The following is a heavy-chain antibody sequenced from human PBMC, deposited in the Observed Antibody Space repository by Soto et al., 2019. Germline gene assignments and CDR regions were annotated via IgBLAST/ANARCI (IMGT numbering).Heavy chain of an antibody. Sequence: EVQLVESGGGLVQPGGSLRLSCAASGFAFSSYWMHWVRQAPGKGLVWVSRIKTDGSSTSYADSVKGRFTISRDNAKNTLYLQMYSLRVEDTAVYYCSTLVVPGVPLSYWGQGTLVTVSS. CDR1: GFAFSSYW. CDR3: STLVVPGVPLSY. CDR2: IKTDGSST. D-gene: IGHD2-2*01. V-gene: IGHV3-74*01. J-gene: IGHJ1*01.